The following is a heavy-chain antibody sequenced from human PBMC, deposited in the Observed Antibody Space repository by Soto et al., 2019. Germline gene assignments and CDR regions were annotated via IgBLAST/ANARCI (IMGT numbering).Heavy chain of an antibody. CDR3: AKDAYCSGGSCYSTLMGY. V-gene: IGHV3-23*01. D-gene: IGHD2-15*01. CDR1: GFTFSSYA. CDR2: ISGSGVST. Sequence: EVQLLESGGGLVQPGGSLRFSCKASGFTFSSYAMSWVRQAPGKGLEWVSGISGSGVSTYYADSVKVRFTISRYNSKNPLYLQMSGVRAEDTAVYYCAKDAYCSGGSCYSTLMGYWGQGARVTVS. J-gene: IGHJ4*02.